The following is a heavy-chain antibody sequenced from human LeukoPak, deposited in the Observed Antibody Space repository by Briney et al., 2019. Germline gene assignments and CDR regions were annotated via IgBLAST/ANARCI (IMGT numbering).Heavy chain of an antibody. CDR1: GGTFSSYA. J-gene: IGHJ4*02. D-gene: IGHD3-9*01. Sequence: ASVKVSCKASGGTFSSYAISWVRQAPGQGLEWMGRIIPIFGTANYAQKFQGRVTITTDESTSTAYMELSSLRSEDTAVYYCASGPPGDILTGYYLFDYWGQGTLVTVSS. CDR2: IIPIFGTA. V-gene: IGHV1-69*05. CDR3: ASGPPGDILTGYYLFDY.